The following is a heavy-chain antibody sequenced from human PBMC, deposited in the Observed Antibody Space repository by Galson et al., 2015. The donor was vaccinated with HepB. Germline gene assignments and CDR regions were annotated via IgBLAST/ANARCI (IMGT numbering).Heavy chain of an antibody. Sequence: SLRLSCAASGFTFSSYSMNWVRQAPGKGLEWVSYISRSSSTIYYADSVKGRFTISRDNAKNSLYLQMNSLRGEDTAVYYCARVVVGASTDDDFDYWGQGTLVTVSS. CDR1: GFTFSSYS. J-gene: IGHJ4*02. V-gene: IGHV3-48*01. CDR2: ISRSSSTI. CDR3: ARVVVGASTDDDFDY. D-gene: IGHD1-26*01.